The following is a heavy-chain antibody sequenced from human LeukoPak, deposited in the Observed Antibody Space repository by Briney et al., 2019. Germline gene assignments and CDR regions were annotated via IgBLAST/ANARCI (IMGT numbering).Heavy chain of an antibody. Sequence: SVKVSCKASGGTFSSYAISWVRQAPGQGLEWMGGIIPIFGTANYAQKFQGRVTITADESTSTAYMELSSLRSEDTAVYYCASPNYYDSSGYNAFDIWAQGTMVTVSS. V-gene: IGHV1-69*13. J-gene: IGHJ3*02. D-gene: IGHD3-22*01. CDR3: ASPNYYDSSGYNAFDI. CDR2: IIPIFGTA. CDR1: GGTFSSYA.